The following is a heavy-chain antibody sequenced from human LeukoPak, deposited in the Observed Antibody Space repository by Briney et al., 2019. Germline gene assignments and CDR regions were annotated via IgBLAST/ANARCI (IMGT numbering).Heavy chain of an antibody. CDR3: ARGGENSSTSCPLGP. D-gene: IGHD2-2*01. V-gene: IGHV4-39*01. J-gene: IGHJ5*02. Sequence: SETLSLTCTVSGVSISSSYYRGWIRQPPGKGLEWIGSISYSGSTYYNPSLKSRVTISVDTSKNQFSLKLSSVTAADTAVYYCARGGENSSTSCPLGPWGQGSLVTVSS. CDR2: ISYSGST. CDR1: GVSISSSYY.